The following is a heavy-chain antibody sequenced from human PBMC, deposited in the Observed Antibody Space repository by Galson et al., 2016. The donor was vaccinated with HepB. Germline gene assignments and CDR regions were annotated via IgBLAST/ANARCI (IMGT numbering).Heavy chain of an antibody. V-gene: IGHV5-51*01. CDR3: ALLVRGDAFDI. Sequence: QSGAEVKKPGESLKISCKGSDYSFTGYWIGWVRQMPGKGLEWMGLAYSGDSDARYSPSFQGQVTISADKSINTAYPQWSSLKASDTAIYYCALLVRGDAFDIWGQGTLVIVSS. CDR2: AYSGDSDA. CDR1: DYSFTGYW. J-gene: IGHJ3*02. D-gene: IGHD3-10*01.